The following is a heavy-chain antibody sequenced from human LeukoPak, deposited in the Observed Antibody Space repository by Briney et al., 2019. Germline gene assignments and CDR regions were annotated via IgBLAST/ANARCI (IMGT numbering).Heavy chain of an antibody. Sequence: PGGSLRLSCAASGFTFSSYAMHWVRQAPGKGLEWVAVISYDGSNKYYADSVKGRFTISRDNSKNTLYLQMNSLRAEDTAVYYCVRGGESTWSWGQGTLVTVSS. V-gene: IGHV3-30-3*01. CDR3: VRGGESTWS. J-gene: IGHJ5*02. CDR2: ISYDGSNK. CDR1: GFTFSSYA. D-gene: IGHD2-15*01.